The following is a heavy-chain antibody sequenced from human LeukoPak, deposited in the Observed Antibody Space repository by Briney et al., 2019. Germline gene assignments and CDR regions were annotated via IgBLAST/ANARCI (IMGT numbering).Heavy chain of an antibody. Sequence: SETLSLTCTVSGGSLSSYYWNWIRQPPGKGLEWIAYIYYSGSTNYNPSLKSRVTISVDTSKTQFSLKLSSVTAADTAVYYCARSPPSYSYYYYYMDVWGKGTTVTISS. CDR1: GGSLSSYY. CDR3: ARSPPSYSYYYYYMDV. V-gene: IGHV4-59*01. CDR2: IYYSGST. D-gene: IGHD1-26*01. J-gene: IGHJ6*03.